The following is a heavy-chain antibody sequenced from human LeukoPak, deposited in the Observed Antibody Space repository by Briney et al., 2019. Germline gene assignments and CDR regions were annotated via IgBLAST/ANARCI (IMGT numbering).Heavy chain of an antibody. V-gene: IGHV4-38-2*02. Sequence: SETLSLTCTVSGGSISSYYWSWIRQPPGKGLEWIGSIYHSGSTYYNPSLKSRVTISVDTSKNQFSLKLSSVTAADTAVYYCARDNIVVVAATKAYYFDYWGQGTLVTVSS. CDR2: IYHSGST. J-gene: IGHJ4*02. CDR3: ARDNIVVVAATKAYYFDY. CDR1: GGSISSYY. D-gene: IGHD2-15*01.